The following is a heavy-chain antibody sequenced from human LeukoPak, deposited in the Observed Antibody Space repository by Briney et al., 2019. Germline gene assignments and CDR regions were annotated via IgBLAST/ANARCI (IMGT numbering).Heavy chain of an antibody. V-gene: IGHV4-39*01. CDR3: ARHTPRYNYYDAYFDY. CDR2: IYYSGST. D-gene: IGHD3-22*01. Sequence: PSETLSLTCTVSGGSISSSSYYWGWIRQPPGKGLEWIGSIYYSGSTYYNPSLKSRVTISVDTSKNQFSLKLSSVTAADTAVYYCARHTPRYNYYDAYFDYWGRGTLVTVSS. CDR1: GGSISSSSYY. J-gene: IGHJ4*02.